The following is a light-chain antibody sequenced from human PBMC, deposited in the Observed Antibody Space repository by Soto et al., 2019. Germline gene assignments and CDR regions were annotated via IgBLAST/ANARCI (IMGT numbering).Light chain of an antibody. Sequence: QSALTQPASVSGSPGQSITISCTGTSSAVGSHNLVSWYQQHSGKAPKLMIYEGSKRPSGVSNRFSGSKSGNTASLTISGLQVEDEADYYCCSYAGSSSPWVFGGGTQLTVL. CDR1: SSAVGSHNL. CDR2: EGS. J-gene: IGLJ3*02. V-gene: IGLV2-23*01. CDR3: CSYAGSSSPWV.